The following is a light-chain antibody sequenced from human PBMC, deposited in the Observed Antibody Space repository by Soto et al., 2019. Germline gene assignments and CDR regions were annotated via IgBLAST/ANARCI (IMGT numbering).Light chain of an antibody. Sequence: QSVLTQPASVSGSPGQSITISCTGTSSDTAGYNYVSWYQQHPGKAPKLMIYEVSNRPSGVSNRFSGSQSGNTASLTISGPQAEDGGNYYCSLYTNDNAPPYVFRTGTKVTV. J-gene: IGLJ1*01. CDR1: SSDTAGYNY. CDR2: EVS. V-gene: IGLV2-14*01. CDR3: SLYTNDNAPPYV.